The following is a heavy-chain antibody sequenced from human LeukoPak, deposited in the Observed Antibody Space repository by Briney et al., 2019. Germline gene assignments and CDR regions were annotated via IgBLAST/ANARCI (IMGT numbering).Heavy chain of an antibody. V-gene: IGHV3-23*01. Sequence: GGSLRLSCAASGFSFNTYAMSWVRQAPGKGLEWGSGISDNGGSTYYTDSVKGRFTISRDNSKNTLYLQMNSLRAEDTAIYYCAKDYFSGGWYYFDFWGQGTLVTVSS. CDR2: ISDNGGST. CDR1: GFSFNTYA. J-gene: IGHJ4*02. CDR3: AKDYFSGGWYYFDF. D-gene: IGHD6-19*01.